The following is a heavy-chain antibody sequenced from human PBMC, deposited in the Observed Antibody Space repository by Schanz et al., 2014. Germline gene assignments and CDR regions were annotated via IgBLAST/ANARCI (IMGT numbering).Heavy chain of an antibody. J-gene: IGHJ4*02. CDR3: ARDRDQWDGNYLDY. Sequence: QVQVIQSGPEVKKPGASVKVSCKASGYTFTNHYLHWVRQAPGQGLEWMGRISPSSGGTNYAQNFQGRVTMTKDTSTSTVYMELRSLRSDDTAVYYCARDRDQWDGNYLDYWGQGTLVTVSS. CDR2: ISPSSGGT. D-gene: IGHD1-26*01. V-gene: IGHV1-2*06. CDR1: GYTFTNHY.